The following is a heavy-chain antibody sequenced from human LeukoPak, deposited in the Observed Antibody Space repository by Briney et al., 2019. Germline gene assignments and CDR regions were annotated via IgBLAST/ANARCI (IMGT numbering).Heavy chain of an antibody. CDR1: GGSISSGGYY. D-gene: IGHD3-22*01. CDR3: ARESLPDSSGSLSVYFDY. J-gene: IGHJ4*02. Sequence: PSETLSLTCTVSGGSISSGGYYWSWIRQHPGKGLEWIGYIYYSGSTYYNPSLKSRVTISVDTSKNQFSLKLSSVTAADTAVYYCARESLPDSSGSLSVYFDYWGQGTLVTVSS. CDR2: IYYSGST. V-gene: IGHV4-31*03.